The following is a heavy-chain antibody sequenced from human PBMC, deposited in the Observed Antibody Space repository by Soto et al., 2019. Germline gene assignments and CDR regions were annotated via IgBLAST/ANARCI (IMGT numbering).Heavy chain of an antibody. Sequence: ASVKVSCKASGGTFSSYAISWVRQAPGQGLEWMGGIIPIFGKANYAQKLQGRVTITADESTSTAYMELSSLRSEDTAVYYCARVESDILTVYWGQGTLVTVSS. CDR3: ARVESDILTVY. J-gene: IGHJ4*02. CDR2: IIPIFGKA. CDR1: GGTFSSYA. V-gene: IGHV1-69*13. D-gene: IGHD3-9*01.